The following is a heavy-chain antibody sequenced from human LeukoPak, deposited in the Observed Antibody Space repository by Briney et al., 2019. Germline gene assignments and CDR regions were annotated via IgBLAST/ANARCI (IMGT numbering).Heavy chain of an antibody. D-gene: IGHD3-10*01. CDR3: AKDWRSMVRGPPGPCRV. J-gene: IGHJ6*04. CDR1: GFTFSDYY. V-gene: IGHV3-23*01. Sequence: PGGSLRLSCAASGFTFSDYYMSWIRQAPGKGLEWVSAISGSGGSTYYADSVKGRFTISRDNSKNTLYLQMNSLRAEDTAVYYCAKDWRSMVRGPPGPCRVWGKGTTVTISS. CDR2: ISGSGGST.